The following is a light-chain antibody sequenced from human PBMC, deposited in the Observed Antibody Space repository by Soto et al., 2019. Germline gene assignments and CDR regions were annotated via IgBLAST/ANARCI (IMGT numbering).Light chain of an antibody. CDR3: QQYGSLPRT. V-gene: IGKV3-20*01. CDR1: QSVSSSY. CDR2: RTS. Sequence: EIVLTQSPGTLSLSPGERATLSCRASQSVSSSYLAWYQQKPGQAPRLLIYRTSNRATGIPDRFSGSGSGTDFTLTISRLEPEDVAVYYCQQYGSLPRTFGQGTKVEIK. J-gene: IGKJ1*01.